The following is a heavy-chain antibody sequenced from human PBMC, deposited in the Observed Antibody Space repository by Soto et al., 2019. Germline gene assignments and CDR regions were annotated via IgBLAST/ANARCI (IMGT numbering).Heavy chain of an antibody. CDR3: GRGGETYYDILTGYYIPVYYGMDV. V-gene: IGHV4-59*01. CDR1: GGSISSYY. D-gene: IGHD3-9*01. Sequence: SETLSLTCTVSGGSISSYYWSWIRQPPGKGLEWIGYIYYSGSTNYNPSLKSRVTISVDTSKNQFSLKLSSVTAADTAVYYCGRGGETYYDILTGYYIPVYYGMDVWGQGTTVTVSS. J-gene: IGHJ6*02. CDR2: IYYSGST.